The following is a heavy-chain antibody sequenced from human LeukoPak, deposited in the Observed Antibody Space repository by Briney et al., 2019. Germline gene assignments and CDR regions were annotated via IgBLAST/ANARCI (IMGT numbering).Heavy chain of an antibody. CDR3: ASNWDSSGPYGDY. CDR2: INHSGST. D-gene: IGHD3-22*01. CDR1: GGSYRGYY. Sequence: SGTLSLTCAVYGGSYRGYYWSWIRQPPGKGLEWIGEINHSGSTNYNPSLKSRVTISVDTSKNQFSLKLSSVTAADTAVYYCASNWDSSGPYGDYWGQGTLVTVSS. V-gene: IGHV4-34*01. J-gene: IGHJ4*02.